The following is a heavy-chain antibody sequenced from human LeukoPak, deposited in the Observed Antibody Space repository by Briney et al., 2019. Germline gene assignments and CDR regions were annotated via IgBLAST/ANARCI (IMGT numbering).Heavy chain of an antibody. CDR1: GFTFSSYA. Sequence: GRYLRLSCSASGFTFSSYAMHWVRQAPGKGLEWVAVISYDGSNKYYADSVKGRFTISRDNSKNTLYLQMNSLRAEDTAVYYCARDSLTITMVRGVIDGYFDYWGQGTLVTVSS. CDR2: ISYDGSNK. CDR3: ARDSLTITMVRGVIDGYFDY. V-gene: IGHV3-30-3*01. J-gene: IGHJ4*02. D-gene: IGHD3-10*01.